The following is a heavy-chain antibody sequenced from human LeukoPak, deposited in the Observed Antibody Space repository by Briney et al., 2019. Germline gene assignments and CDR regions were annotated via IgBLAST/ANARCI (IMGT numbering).Heavy chain of an antibody. CDR2: IWYDGSNK. CDR1: GFNFGTFA. D-gene: IGHD3-10*01. Sequence: PGGSLRLSCEASGFNFGTFAMHWVRQAPGERLEWLAIIWYDGSNKHYSDSVKGRLTISRDNSKSSLYLQMNSLRAEDTAVYYCRGTYYYGSGIDGDYFDYWGQGTLVTVSS. V-gene: IGHV3-33*01. J-gene: IGHJ4*02. CDR3: RGTYYYGSGIDGDYFDY.